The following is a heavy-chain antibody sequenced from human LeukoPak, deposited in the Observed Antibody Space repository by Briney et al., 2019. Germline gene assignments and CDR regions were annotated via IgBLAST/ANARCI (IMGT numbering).Heavy chain of an antibody. D-gene: IGHD3-3*01. CDR3: ARVFYDFWSRYHT. Sequence: GGSLRLSCAASGFTVSSNYMSWVRQAPGKGLEWGSVIYSGGSTYYADSVKGRFTISSDNSKDTLDLQMNSLRAEDTAVYYRARVFYDFWSRYHTWGQGTLVTVSS. CDR1: GFTVSSNY. J-gene: IGHJ5*02. CDR2: IYSGGST. V-gene: IGHV3-53*01.